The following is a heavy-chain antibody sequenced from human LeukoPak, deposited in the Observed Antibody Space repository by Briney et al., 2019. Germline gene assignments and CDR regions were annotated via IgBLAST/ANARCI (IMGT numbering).Heavy chain of an antibody. J-gene: IGHJ4*02. D-gene: IGHD1-1*01. CDR3: AKDPQNWNDWRY. CDR1: GFTFSSYG. CDR2: IRYDGSNK. Sequence: PGGSLRLSCAASGFTFSSYGMHWVRQAPGKGLEWVAFIRYDGSNKYYADSVKGRFTISRDNSKNTLYLQMNSLRAEDTAVYYCAKDPQNWNDWRYWGQGTLVTVSS. V-gene: IGHV3-30*02.